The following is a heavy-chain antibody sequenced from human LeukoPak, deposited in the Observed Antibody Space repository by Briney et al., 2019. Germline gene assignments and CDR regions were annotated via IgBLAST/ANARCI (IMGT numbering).Heavy chain of an antibody. D-gene: IGHD3-9*01. V-gene: IGHV4-34*01. CDR1: GGSFSDYY. Sequence: ASETLSRTCAVYGGSFSDYYWSWVRQPPGKGLEWVGEINHGGSTNYNPSLKSRVTISVDTSKKQFSLKLTSVTAADTAVYYCARAVRNTIWENYYFDYWGQGTLVTVSS. CDR2: INHGGST. CDR3: ARAVRNTIWENYYFDY. J-gene: IGHJ4*02.